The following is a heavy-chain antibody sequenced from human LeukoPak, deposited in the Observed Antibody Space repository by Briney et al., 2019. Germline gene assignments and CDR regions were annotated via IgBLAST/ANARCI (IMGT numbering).Heavy chain of an antibody. V-gene: IGHV3-33*01. CDR2: IWYDGSNK. CDR1: GFTFSSYG. D-gene: IGHD2-15*01. Sequence: GGSLRLSCAASGFTFSSYGMHWVRQAPGKGLEWVAVIWYDGSNKYYADSVKGRFTISRDNSKNTLYLQMNSLKTEDTAIYYCTRGYCSGGGCSGFHNWFDPWGQGTLVTVSS. CDR3: TRGYCSGGGCSGFHNWFDP. J-gene: IGHJ5*02.